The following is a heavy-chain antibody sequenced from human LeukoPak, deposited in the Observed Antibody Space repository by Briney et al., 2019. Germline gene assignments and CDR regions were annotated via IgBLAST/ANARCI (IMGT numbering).Heavy chain of an antibody. Sequence: GSLRLSCAASGFTFSSYWMSWVRQAPGKGLEWVANIKQDGSEKYYVDSVKGRFTISRDNAKNSLYLQMNSLRAEGTAVYYCAKDRLAYCGGDCSDAFDIWGQGTMVTVSS. CDR3: AKDRLAYCGGDCSDAFDI. V-gene: IGHV3-7*03. CDR2: IKQDGSEK. J-gene: IGHJ3*02. D-gene: IGHD2-21*01. CDR1: GFTFSSYW.